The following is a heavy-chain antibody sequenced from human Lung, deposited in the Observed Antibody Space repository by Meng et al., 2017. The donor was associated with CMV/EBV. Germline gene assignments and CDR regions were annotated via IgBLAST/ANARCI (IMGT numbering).Heavy chain of an antibody. CDR3: AKADGYRYGNYYYYGMDV. Sequence: GESLKISCAASGFTFSSYGTHWVRQAPGKGLEWVAFIRYDGKNKYYADSVKGRFTISRDNSKNTLYLQMNNLRAEDTAVYYCAKADGYRYGNYYYYGMDVWGQGTXVTVSS. D-gene: IGHD5-18*01. V-gene: IGHV3-30*02. CDR2: IRYDGKNK. J-gene: IGHJ6*02. CDR1: GFTFSSYG.